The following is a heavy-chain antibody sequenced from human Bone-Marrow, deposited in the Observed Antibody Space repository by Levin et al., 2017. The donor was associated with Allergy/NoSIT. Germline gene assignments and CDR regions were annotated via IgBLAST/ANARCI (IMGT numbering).Heavy chain of an antibody. CDR3: ARRGISQAFDI. CDR2: TYYRSQWYN. CDR1: GDRVSSTSAT. V-gene: IGHV6-1*01. J-gene: IGHJ3*02. Sequence: SQTLSLTCAISGDRVSSTSATWTWIRQSPSRGLEWLGRTYYRSQWYNDYAVSLKGRITINPDTANNQFSLQLNSVTPEDTAVYYCARRGISQAFDIWGQGTMVTVSS. D-gene: IGHD2/OR15-2a*01.